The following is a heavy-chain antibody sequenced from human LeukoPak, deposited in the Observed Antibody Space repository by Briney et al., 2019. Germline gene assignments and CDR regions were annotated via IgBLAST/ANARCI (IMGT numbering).Heavy chain of an antibody. CDR1: GFTFSSFA. V-gene: IGHV3-64D*09. J-gene: IGHJ4*02. Sequence: GGSLRLSCSASGFTFSSFAMFWVRQAPGKGLEYVSGISSDGGRTNYADSVKARSTISRDNSKVTLYLQMTSLRPEDTAIYYCVKDPSGNYFYFDYWGQGTLVTVPS. D-gene: IGHD1-26*01. CDR2: ISSDGGRT. CDR3: VKDPSGNYFYFDY.